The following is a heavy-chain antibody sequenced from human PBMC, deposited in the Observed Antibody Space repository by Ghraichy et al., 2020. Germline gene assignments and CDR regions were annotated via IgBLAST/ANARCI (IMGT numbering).Heavy chain of an antibody. J-gene: IGHJ4*02. Sequence: ASVKVSCKASGDTFTGYCLHWVRQAPGQGLEWMGWINPNSGTTNYAQKFQGRVTMTRDTSISTAYMELSGLSSDDTAVYYCARDSAYYYVSGSMYYFDYWGQGTLVTVSS. CDR3: ARDSAYYYVSGSMYYFDY. CDR1: GDTFTGYC. D-gene: IGHD3-10*01. V-gene: IGHV1-2*02. CDR2: INPNSGTT.